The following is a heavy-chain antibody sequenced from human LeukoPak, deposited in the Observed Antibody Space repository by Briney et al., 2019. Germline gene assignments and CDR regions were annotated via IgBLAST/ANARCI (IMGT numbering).Heavy chain of an antibody. CDR2: ISGSGGST. CDR3: ARGGDYGDFFFDY. CDR1: GFTFSSQS. J-gene: IGHJ4*02. Sequence: PGGSLRLSCVASGFTFSSQSMNWVRRAPGKGLEWVSGISGSGGSTYYADSVKGRFTISRDNSKNTLYLQMNSLRAEDTAVYYCARGGDYGDFFFDYWGQGTLVTVSS. D-gene: IGHD4-17*01. V-gene: IGHV3-23*01.